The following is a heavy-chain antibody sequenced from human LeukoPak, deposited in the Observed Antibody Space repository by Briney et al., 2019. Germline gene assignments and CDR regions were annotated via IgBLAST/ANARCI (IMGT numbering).Heavy chain of an antibody. Sequence: GGSLRLSCAASGFTVNNSYMSWVRQAPGKGLEWVSVVYSGGRIYYADSVEGRFTISRDNSKNTLYLQMNSLRPDDSAVYYCAREKFLSRRSGAFDIWGQGTMVTVSS. CDR3: AREKFLSRRSGAFDI. D-gene: IGHD3-10*01. CDR1: GFTVNNSY. V-gene: IGHV3-66*02. J-gene: IGHJ3*02. CDR2: VYSGGRI.